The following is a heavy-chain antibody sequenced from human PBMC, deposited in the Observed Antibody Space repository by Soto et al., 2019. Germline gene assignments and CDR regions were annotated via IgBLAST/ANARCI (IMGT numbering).Heavy chain of an antibody. Sequence: GASVKVSCKASGYTFTGYYMHWVRQAPGQGLEWMGWINPNSGGTNYAQKFQGRVTMTRDTSISTAYMELSRLTAEDTALYYCATRNLNSGSPFAYLEYWGQGTLVTVSS. CDR1: GYTFTGYY. J-gene: IGHJ4*02. V-gene: IGHV1-2*02. D-gene: IGHD3-10*01. CDR2: INPNSGGT. CDR3: ATRNLNSGSPFAYLEY.